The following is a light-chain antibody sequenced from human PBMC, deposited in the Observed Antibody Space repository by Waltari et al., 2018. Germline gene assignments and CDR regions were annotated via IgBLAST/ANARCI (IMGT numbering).Light chain of an antibody. CDR3: CSYAGSSTYVL. Sequence: QSALTQPASVSGSPGQSITISCTGTSSDVGSYNFVSWYQQHPGKAPKLMIYEVNKRPSGVSNRFSGSKSGYTASLTISGLQAEDEADYYCCSYAGSSTYVLFGGGTKLTVL. V-gene: IGLV2-23*02. CDR2: EVN. J-gene: IGLJ2*01. CDR1: SSDVGSYNF.